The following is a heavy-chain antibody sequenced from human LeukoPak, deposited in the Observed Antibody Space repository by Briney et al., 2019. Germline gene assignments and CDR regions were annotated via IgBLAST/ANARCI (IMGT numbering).Heavy chain of an antibody. CDR1: GFTLSSYG. V-gene: IGHV3-30*18. D-gene: IGHD2-2*01. J-gene: IGHJ6*02. CDR2: ISYDGGNK. Sequence: GGSLRLSCAASGFTLSSYGMPWVRQAPGKGLEWVAVISYDGGNKYYADSVKGRFTISRDNSKNTLYLQMNSLRAEDTAVYYCAKDFRYCSSTSCYPRDYYYGMDVWGQGTTVTVSS. CDR3: AKDFRYCSSTSCYPRDYYYGMDV.